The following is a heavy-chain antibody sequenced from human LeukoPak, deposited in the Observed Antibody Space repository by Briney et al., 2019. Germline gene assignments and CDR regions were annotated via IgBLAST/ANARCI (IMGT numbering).Heavy chain of an antibody. CDR3: ARSGYTSGWHSNFYYGLDV. D-gene: IGHD6-19*01. V-gene: IGHV3-23*01. J-gene: IGHJ6*02. CDR2: ISGSGGST. CDR1: GFTFSSYA. Sequence: GGSLRLSCAASGFTFSSYAMSWVRQAPGKGLEWVSAISGSGGSTYYADSVKGRFTISRDNSKNTLYLQMNSLRAEDMALYHCARSGYTSGWHSNFYYGLDVWGQGTTVTVSS.